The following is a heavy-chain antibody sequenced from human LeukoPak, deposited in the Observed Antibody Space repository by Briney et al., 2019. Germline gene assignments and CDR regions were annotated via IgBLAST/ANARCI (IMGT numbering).Heavy chain of an antibody. CDR2: ISGSGGIT. V-gene: IGHV3-23*01. J-gene: IGHJ4*02. CDR1: GFTFSNYA. CDR3: AKDAAAAGSAYYFEY. Sequence: GGSLRLSCAASGFTFSNYAMSWVRQAPGKGLEWVSVISGSGGITYYEDSVKGRFTISRDNSKNTLYLQMNSLRADDTAIYYCAKDAAAAGSAYYFEYWGQGTLVTVSS. D-gene: IGHD6-13*01.